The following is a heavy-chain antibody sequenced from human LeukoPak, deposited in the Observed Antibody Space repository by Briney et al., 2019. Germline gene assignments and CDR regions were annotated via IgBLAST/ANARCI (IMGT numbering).Heavy chain of an antibody. V-gene: IGHV3-30*18. D-gene: IGHD1-1*01. CDR2: ISSDGSKN. J-gene: IGHJ4*02. CDR3: VKGLVQTTMSYSVDY. CDR1: GFTFTNYA. Sequence: GGSLRLSCAASGFTFTNYAMHRVRQTPGKGLEWVALISSDGSKNIYADPVKGRFTVSRDNSKNTLYLQMNSLRAEDTAVYYCVKGLVQTTMSYSVDYWGQGALVTVSS.